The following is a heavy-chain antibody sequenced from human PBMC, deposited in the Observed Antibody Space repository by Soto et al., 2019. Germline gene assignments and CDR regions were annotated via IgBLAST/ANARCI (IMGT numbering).Heavy chain of an antibody. Sequence: GSLSLSCAASGFTVSSNYMSWVRQAPGKGLEWVSVIYSGGTTYYADSVKGRFTISRDNSKNTLYLQMNSLRAEDTAVYYCATNYHDFWSGTLDVWGKGTAVTVSS. V-gene: IGHV3-66*01. J-gene: IGHJ6*04. CDR1: GFTVSSNY. CDR2: IYSGGTT. D-gene: IGHD3-3*01. CDR3: ATNYHDFWSGTLDV.